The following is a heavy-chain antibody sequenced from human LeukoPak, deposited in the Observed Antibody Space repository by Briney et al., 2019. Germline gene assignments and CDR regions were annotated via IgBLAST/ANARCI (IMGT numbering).Heavy chain of an antibody. CDR3: AMDINGDLFHV. CDR1: EFSFSSYW. CDR2: IKSDGSAT. D-gene: IGHD2-2*03. J-gene: IGHJ4*02. Sequence: GGSLRLSCAGSEFSFSSYWMHWVRQPPEKGLEWVFSIKSDGSATAYADSVKGRFSMSTDSAKNTASLQMNSLRVEDTATYYCAMDINGDLFHVWGQGTPVTVSS. V-gene: IGHV3-74*01.